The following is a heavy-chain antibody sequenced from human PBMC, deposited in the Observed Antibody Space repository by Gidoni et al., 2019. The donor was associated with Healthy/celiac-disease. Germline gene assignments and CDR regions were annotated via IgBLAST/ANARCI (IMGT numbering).Heavy chain of an antibody. Sequence: EVQLVESGGGLVQPGRSLRLSCAASGFPFDDYAMHWVRQAPGKGLEWVSGISWNSGSIGYADSVKGRFTISRDNAKNSLYLQMNSLRAEDTALYYCARSSVAGNYYYYGMDVWGQGTTVTVSS. J-gene: IGHJ6*02. CDR2: ISWNSGSI. CDR3: ARSSVAGNYYYYGMDV. CDR1: GFPFDDYA. V-gene: IGHV3-9*01. D-gene: IGHD6-19*01.